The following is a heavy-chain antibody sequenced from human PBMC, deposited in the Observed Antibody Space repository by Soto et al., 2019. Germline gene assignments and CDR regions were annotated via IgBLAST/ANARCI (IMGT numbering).Heavy chain of an antibody. CDR1: GYRFTAYY. D-gene: IGHD5-18*01. CDR3: AREVYFAFRGYSFAFAV. CDR2: MNLDTGGT. Sequence: ASVRVSCKASGYRFTAYYIHWVRQAPVQGLEWMGRMNLDTGGTTYAQKFQGRVTMTRDTSISTAYMWVSSVKSDATAMYYCAREVYFAFRGYSFAFAVWRPGTMVIVAS. V-gene: IGHV1-2*06. J-gene: IGHJ3*01.